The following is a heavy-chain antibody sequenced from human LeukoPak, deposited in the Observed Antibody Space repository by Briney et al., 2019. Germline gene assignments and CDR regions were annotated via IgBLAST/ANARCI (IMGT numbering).Heavy chain of an antibody. CDR2: ISSNGGST. J-gene: IGHJ4*02. V-gene: IGHV3-64*01. CDR3: ARDGRPFDY. Sequence: GGSLRLSCAASGFTFSTYAMHWVRQAPGKGLEYVSGISSNGGSTYYANSVKGRFTISRDNSKNTLYLQMGSLIAEDMAVYYCARDGRPFDYWGQGTLVTVSS. D-gene: IGHD1-1*01. CDR1: GFTFSTYA.